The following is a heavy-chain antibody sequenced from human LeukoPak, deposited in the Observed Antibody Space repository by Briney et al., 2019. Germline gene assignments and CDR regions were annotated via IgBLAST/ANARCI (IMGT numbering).Heavy chain of an antibody. CDR2: INLNSGGT. J-gene: IGHJ6*03. CDR1: GYTFTGYY. V-gene: IGHV1-2*02. CDR3: ARGRSSSWYSDYYYYMDV. D-gene: IGHD6-13*01. Sequence: GASVKVSCKASGYTFTGYYMHWVRRAPGQGLEWMGWINLNSGGTNYAQKFQGRVTMTRDTSISTAYMELSRLRSDDTAVYYCARGRSSSWYSDYYYYMDVWGKGTTVTVSS.